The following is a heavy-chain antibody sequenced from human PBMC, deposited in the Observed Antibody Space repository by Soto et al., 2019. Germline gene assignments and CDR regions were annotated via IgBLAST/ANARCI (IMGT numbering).Heavy chain of an antibody. CDR1: GYSFTSYG. J-gene: IGHJ4*02. D-gene: IGHD3-22*01. V-gene: IGHV1-18*01. Sequence: QVQLVQSGAEVKKPGASVKVSCKASGYSFTSYGISWVRQAPGQGLEWMGWISAYNGDTNYAQKLQGRVTMATDTSTSTAYMELWSLRSDDTAVYYCARGPFLDNSYDSSGWIDYWGQGTLVTVSS. CDR2: ISAYNGDT. CDR3: ARGPFLDNSYDSSGWIDY.